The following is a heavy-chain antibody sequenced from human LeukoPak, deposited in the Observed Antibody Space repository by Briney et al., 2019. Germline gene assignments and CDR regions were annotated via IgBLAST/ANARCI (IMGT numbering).Heavy chain of an antibody. D-gene: IGHD3-22*01. V-gene: IGHV4-59*11. CDR3: ARGYYDSSQDY. CDR2: IYYSGST. Sequence: PSETLPLTCTVSGGSISSHYWSWIRQPPGKGLEWIGYIYYSGSTNYNPSLKSRVTISVDTSKNQFSLKLSSVTAADTAVYYCARGYYDSSQDYWGQGTLVTVSS. CDR1: GGSISSHY. J-gene: IGHJ4*02.